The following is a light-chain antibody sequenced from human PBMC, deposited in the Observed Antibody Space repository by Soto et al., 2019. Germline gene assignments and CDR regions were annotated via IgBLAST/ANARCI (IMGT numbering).Light chain of an antibody. Sequence: QSALTQPASVSGSPGQSITISCTGTSSDVGGYKYVSWYQQHPGKAPKLMIYEVSNRPSGVSNRFSGSKSGNTASLTISGLQAEDEADYYCSSYTSSITNVFGTGTKVTVL. J-gene: IGLJ1*01. V-gene: IGLV2-14*01. CDR1: SSDVGGYKY. CDR2: EVS. CDR3: SSYTSSITNV.